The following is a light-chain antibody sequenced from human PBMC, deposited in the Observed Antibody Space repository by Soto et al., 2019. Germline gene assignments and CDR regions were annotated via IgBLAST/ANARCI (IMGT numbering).Light chain of an antibody. CDR2: AAS. Sequence: DIQMTQSPSSLSASVGDRVSISCRTSENINTDLNWFQQKPGTDPKLLIFAASCLQSWVPPRFSGSGSGTDFTLTINSLQPDDFATYFCQQSYSLPYTFGPGTKLEIK. CDR1: ENINTD. V-gene: IGKV1-39*01. J-gene: IGKJ2*01. CDR3: QQSYSLPYT.